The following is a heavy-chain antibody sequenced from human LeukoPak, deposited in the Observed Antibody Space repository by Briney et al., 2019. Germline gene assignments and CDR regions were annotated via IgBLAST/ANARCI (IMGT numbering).Heavy chain of an antibody. J-gene: IGHJ5*02. CDR3: AGVWSSSLYGGVDP. V-gene: IGHV1-69*05. CDR1: GGTFSSYA. Sequence: SVTLACKAYGGTFSSYAISWVRQAPGQGLEWVGGIIPIFSSANYSHTLQGGVTITTDESTSTPYMELSSLISEDTAVYYCAGVWSSSLYGGVDPWGQGNVITVS. CDR2: IIPIFSSA. D-gene: IGHD6-13*01.